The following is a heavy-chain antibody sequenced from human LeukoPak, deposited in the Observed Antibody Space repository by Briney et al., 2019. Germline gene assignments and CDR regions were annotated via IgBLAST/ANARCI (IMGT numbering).Heavy chain of an antibody. D-gene: IGHD5-18*01. CDR3: ARGDTAMSDAFDI. CDR1: GGSFSGYY. J-gene: IGHJ3*02. Sequence: PSETLSLTCAVYGGSFSGYYWSWIRQPPGKGLEWIGEINHSGSTNYNPSLKSRVTISVGTSKNQFSLKLSSVTAADTAVYYCARGDTAMSDAFDIWGQGTMVTVSS. V-gene: IGHV4-34*01. CDR2: INHSGST.